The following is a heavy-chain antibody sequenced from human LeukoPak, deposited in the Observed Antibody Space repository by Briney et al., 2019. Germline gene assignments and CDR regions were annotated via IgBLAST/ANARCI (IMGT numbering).Heavy chain of an antibody. Sequence: QPGGTLRLSCAASGFTFSSCWMSWVRQAPGKGLEWVANIKQDGSEKYYVDSVKGRFTISRDNAKNSLYLQMNSLRAEDTAVYYCASGEYCTNGVCYSYYFDYWGQGTLVTVSS. CDR2: IKQDGSEK. J-gene: IGHJ4*02. V-gene: IGHV3-7*01. CDR3: ASGEYCTNGVCYSYYFDY. D-gene: IGHD2-8*01. CDR1: GFTFSSCW.